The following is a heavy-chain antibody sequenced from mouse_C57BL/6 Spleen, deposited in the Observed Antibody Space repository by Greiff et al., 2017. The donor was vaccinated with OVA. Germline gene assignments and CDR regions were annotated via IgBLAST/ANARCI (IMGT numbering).Heavy chain of an antibody. CDR3: TRSPLYYAMDY. CDR1: GYTFTDYE. V-gene: IGHV1-15*01. CDR2: IDPETGGT. Sequence: VQLQESGAELVRPGASVTLSCKASGYTFTDYEMHWVKQTPVHGLEWIGAIDPETGGTAYNQKFKGKAILTADKSSSTAYMELRSLTSEDSAVYYCTRSPLYYAMDYWGQGTSVTVSS. J-gene: IGHJ4*01.